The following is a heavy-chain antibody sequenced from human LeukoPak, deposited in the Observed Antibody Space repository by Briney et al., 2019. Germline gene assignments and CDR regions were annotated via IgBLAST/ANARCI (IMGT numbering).Heavy chain of an antibody. Sequence: SETLSLTCTVSGGSISSSSYYWGWIRQPPGKGLEWIGSIYYSGSTYYNPSLKSRVTISVDTSKNQFSLKLSSVTAADTAVYFCARLPLGAFGEVLNFDFWGQGTLVTVSS. CDR2: IYYSGST. D-gene: IGHD3-10*01. CDR1: GGSISSSSYY. CDR3: ARLPLGAFGEVLNFDF. J-gene: IGHJ4*02. V-gene: IGHV4-39*07.